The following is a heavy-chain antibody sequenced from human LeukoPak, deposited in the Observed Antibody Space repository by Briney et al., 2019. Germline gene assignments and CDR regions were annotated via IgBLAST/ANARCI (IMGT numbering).Heavy chain of an antibody. CDR3: ARDPLRFGELLGYFDY. D-gene: IGHD3-10*01. CDR2: ISAYNGNT. Sequence: GASVKVSCKTSGYTFTSYYISWVRQAPGQGLEWIAWISAYNGNTKYAQKLQGRVTMTTDTSTSTAYMELRSLRSDDTAVYYCARDPLRFGELLGYFDYWGQGTLVTVSS. CDR1: GYTFTSYY. J-gene: IGHJ4*02. V-gene: IGHV1-18*01.